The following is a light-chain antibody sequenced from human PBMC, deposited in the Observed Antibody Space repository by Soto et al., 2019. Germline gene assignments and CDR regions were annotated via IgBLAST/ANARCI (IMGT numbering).Light chain of an antibody. CDR1: SSDVGGYNY. V-gene: IGLV2-14*01. CDR2: EVS. CDR3: SSYTSISPYV. Sequence: QSVLTQPASVSGSPGQSITVSCTGTSSDVGGYNYVSWYQQHPGKAPKLMIYEVSDRPSGVSNRFSGSKSGNTASLTISGLQAEDEADYYCSSYTSISPYVFXTGTKPTVL. J-gene: IGLJ1*01.